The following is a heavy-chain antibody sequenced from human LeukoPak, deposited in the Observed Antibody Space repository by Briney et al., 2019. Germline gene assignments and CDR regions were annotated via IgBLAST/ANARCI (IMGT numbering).Heavy chain of an antibody. V-gene: IGHV3-21*01. J-gene: IGHJ4*02. D-gene: IGHD5-18*01. CDR2: ISSSSSYI. Sequence: GGSLRLSCAASGFTFSSYSMNWVRQAPGKGLEWVSSISSSSSYIYYADSVKGRFTISRDNAKNSLNLQMNSLRAEDTAVYYCATALEQTHVDTAMVEGDYWGQGTLVTVSS. CDR1: GFTFSSYS. CDR3: ATALEQTHVDTAMVEGDY.